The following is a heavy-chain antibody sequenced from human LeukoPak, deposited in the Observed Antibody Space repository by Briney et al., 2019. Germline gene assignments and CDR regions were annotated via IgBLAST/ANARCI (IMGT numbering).Heavy chain of an antibody. J-gene: IGHJ4*02. Sequence: GGSLRLSRAASGFTFSSYGMHWVRQAPGKGLEWVAVISYDGSNKYYADSVKGRLTISRDNSKNTLYLQMNSLRAEDTALYYCATSARTYIGSSLDYWGQGTLVTVSS. D-gene: IGHD2-15*01. CDR3: ATSARTYIGSSLDY. CDR1: GFTFSSYG. CDR2: ISYDGSNK. V-gene: IGHV3-30*03.